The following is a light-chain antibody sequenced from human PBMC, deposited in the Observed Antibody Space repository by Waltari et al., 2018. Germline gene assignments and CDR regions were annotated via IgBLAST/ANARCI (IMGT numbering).Light chain of an antibody. Sequence: QQRPGKAPKLIIYVVGYRPSGVSNRFSGSKSGSTASLTISGLQAEDEADYHWSSYTSSSTVGVLFGGGTKLTVL. CDR2: VVG. J-gene: IGLJ2*01. V-gene: IGLV2-14*03. CDR3: SSYTSSSTVGVL.